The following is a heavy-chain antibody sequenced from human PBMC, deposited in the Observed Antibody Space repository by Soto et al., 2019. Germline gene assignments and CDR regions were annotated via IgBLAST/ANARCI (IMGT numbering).Heavy chain of an antibody. CDR3: ARDVAATGE. Sequence: QVQLVQSGAEVKKPGASVKVSCKASGYTFTSYPMHWVRQAPGQRLEWMGWINAGNGNTKYSQKFQGRVTITRDTSASTAYMELRSQRSDETAAYYTARDVAATGEWGQGTLVTVSS. CDR2: INAGNGNT. V-gene: IGHV1-3*01. J-gene: IGHJ4*02. D-gene: IGHD6-25*01. CDR1: GYTFTSYP.